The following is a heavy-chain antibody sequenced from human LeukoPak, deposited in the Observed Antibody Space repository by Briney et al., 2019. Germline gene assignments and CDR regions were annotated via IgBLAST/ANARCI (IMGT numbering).Heavy chain of an antibody. CDR3: ASNTYYYDGDY. V-gene: IGHV3-30-3*01. CDR1: GFTFSSYA. D-gene: IGHD3-22*01. CDR2: ISYDGSNK. J-gene: IGHJ4*02. Sequence: GRSLRLSCAASGFTFSSYAMHWVRQAPGKGLEWVAVISYDGSNKYYADSVKGRFTISRDNSKNTLYLQMNSLRAEDTAVYYCASNTYYYDGDYWGQGTLVTVSS.